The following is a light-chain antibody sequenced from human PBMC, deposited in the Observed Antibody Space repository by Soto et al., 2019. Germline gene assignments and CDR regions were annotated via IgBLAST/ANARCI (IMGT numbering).Light chain of an antibody. J-gene: IGLJ3*02. CDR3: SSYEFSTTLRV. CDR2: EVT. V-gene: IGLV2-14*01. Sequence: QSALTQPASVSGSPGQSITLSCAGTTNDIGSYNYVSWFQQHPGKAPKLIIYEVTHRPSGISTRFSGSKSGNTASLTISGLQAEDEAVYFCSSYEFSTTLRVFGGVTKLTVL. CDR1: TNDIGSYNY.